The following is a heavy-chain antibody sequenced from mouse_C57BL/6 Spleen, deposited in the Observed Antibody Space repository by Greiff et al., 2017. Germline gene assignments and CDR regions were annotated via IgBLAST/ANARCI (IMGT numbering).Heavy chain of an antibody. D-gene: IGHD1-2*01. V-gene: IGHV1-82*01. J-gene: IGHJ2*01. CDR2: IYPGDGDT. Sequence: VQVVESGPELVKPGASVKISCKASGYAFSSSWMNWVKQRPGKGLVWIGRIYPGDGDTNYNGKFKGKATLTAAKSSSTAYMQLSSLTSEDSAVYFCARGRLNYWGQGTTLTVSS. CDR3: ARGRLNY. CDR1: GYAFSSSW.